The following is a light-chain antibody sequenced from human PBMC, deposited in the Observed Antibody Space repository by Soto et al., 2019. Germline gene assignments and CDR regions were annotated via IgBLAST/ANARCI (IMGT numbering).Light chain of an antibody. Sequence: DIQMTQSPSTLSASVGDRVTITCRASQSISSWLAWYQQKPGKAPKLLIYDASSLESGVPSRFSGSGSGTEFTLTISSLQPDDFATYSCQQYNSYLGITFGQGTRLEIK. J-gene: IGKJ5*01. CDR1: QSISSW. CDR3: QQYNSYLGIT. V-gene: IGKV1-5*01. CDR2: DAS.